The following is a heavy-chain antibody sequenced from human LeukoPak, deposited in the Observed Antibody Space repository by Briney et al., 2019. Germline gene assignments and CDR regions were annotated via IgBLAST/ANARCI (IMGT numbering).Heavy chain of an antibody. CDR2: FDPEDGET. D-gene: IGHD2-2*01. V-gene: IGHV1-24*01. CDR1: GYTLTELS. J-gene: IGHJ4*02. Sequence: ASVKVSCKVSGYTLTELSMHWVRQAPGKGLEWMGGFDPEDGETIYAQKFQGRVTMTEDTSTDTAYMELSSLRSEDTAVYYCATHLYCSSTSCYGLWDYWGQGTLVTVSS. CDR3: ATHLYCSSTSCYGLWDY.